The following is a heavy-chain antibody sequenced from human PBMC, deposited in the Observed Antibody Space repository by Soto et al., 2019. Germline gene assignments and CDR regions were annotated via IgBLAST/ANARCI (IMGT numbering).Heavy chain of an antibody. Sequence: SVKVSCKASGGTFSSYAISWVRQAPGQGLEWMGGIIPIFGTANYAQKFQGRITITADESTSTAYMELSSLRSEDTAVYYCASARATITGYYYYGMDVWGQGTTVTVSS. V-gene: IGHV1-69*13. CDR1: GGTFSSYA. CDR2: IIPIFGTA. J-gene: IGHJ6*02. CDR3: ASARATITGYYYYGMDV. D-gene: IGHD5-12*01.